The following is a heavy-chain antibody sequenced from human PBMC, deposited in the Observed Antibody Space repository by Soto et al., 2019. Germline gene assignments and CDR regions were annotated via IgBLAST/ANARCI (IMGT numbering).Heavy chain of an antibody. CDR3: TTDAPYRWWFDP. CDR1: GFTFSNAW. V-gene: IGHV3-15*01. D-gene: IGHD3-16*02. Sequence: PGGSLRLSCAASGFTFSNAWMNWVRQAPGKGLEWVGHVKTKTDGGTTDYAAPVQGRFTISRDDSKNTLYLLMTSLKTEDTAVYYCTTDAPYRWWFDPWGQGTLVTVSS. CDR2: VKTKTDGGTT. J-gene: IGHJ5*02.